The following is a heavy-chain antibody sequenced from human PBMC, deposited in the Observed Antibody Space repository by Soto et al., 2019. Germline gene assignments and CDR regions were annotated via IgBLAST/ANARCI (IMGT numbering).Heavy chain of an antibody. Sequence: SETLSLTCTVSVGSISSSSYYWGWIRQPPGKGLEWIGSIYYSGSTYYNPSLKSRVTISVDTSKNQFSLKLSSVTAADTAVYYCARRNRYSSSWYTENYFDYWGQGTLVTVSS. CDR3: ARRNRYSSSWYTENYFDY. J-gene: IGHJ4*02. CDR2: IYYSGST. V-gene: IGHV4-39*01. CDR1: VGSISSSSYY. D-gene: IGHD6-13*01.